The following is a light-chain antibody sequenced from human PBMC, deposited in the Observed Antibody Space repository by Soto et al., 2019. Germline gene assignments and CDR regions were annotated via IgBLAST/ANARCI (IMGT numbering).Light chain of an antibody. V-gene: IGKV1-39*01. CDR2: TAA. CDR3: QQCYSTPYT. J-gene: IGKJ2*01. Sequence: IQMTQSPSSLSASVGDRVTITCRASQRITTYLDWYQQKPGKAPKLLISTAATLQGGVPSRFSRRGSGKDFTLTITTLQPEDFASYCCQQCYSTPYTFGQGTKLEIK. CDR1: QRITTY.